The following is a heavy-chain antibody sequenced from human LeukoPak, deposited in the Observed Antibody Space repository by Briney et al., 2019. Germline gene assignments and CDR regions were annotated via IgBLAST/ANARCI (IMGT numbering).Heavy chain of an antibody. J-gene: IGHJ4*02. CDR2: INEDGSEE. CDR3: ARDATRGGDFDY. D-gene: IGHD3-16*01. CDR1: GFTFNKYW. Sequence: PGGSLRLSCAASGFTFNKYWMTWVRQAPGKGLEWVANINEDGSEEYYVDSAKGRFTISRDNAKNSLYLQMNSLRAEDTAVYYCARDATRGGDFDYWGQGTVVTVSS. V-gene: IGHV3-7*01.